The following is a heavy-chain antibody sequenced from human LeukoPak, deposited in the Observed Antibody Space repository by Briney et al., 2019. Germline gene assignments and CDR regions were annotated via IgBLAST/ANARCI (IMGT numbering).Heavy chain of an antibody. Sequence: SETLSLTCTVSGGSISSGGYYWTWIRQHPGEGLEWIGYIYHSGNTYYNPSLKSRIVISVDTSKNQFSPKVTSVTAADTAVYYCARVRKLPLEWDLIDYWGQGTLVTVSS. V-gene: IGHV4-31*03. CDR3: ARVRKLPLEWDLIDY. D-gene: IGHD4-23*01. CDR1: GGSISSGGYY. CDR2: IYHSGNT. J-gene: IGHJ4*02.